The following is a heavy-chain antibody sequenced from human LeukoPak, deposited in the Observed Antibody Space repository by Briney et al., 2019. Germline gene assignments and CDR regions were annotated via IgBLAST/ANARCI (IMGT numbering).Heavy chain of an antibody. J-gene: IGHJ5*02. CDR2: IYYSGST. CDR3: ASEGCSSTSCTHHWFDP. CDR1: GGSISSGDYY. Sequence: SETLSLTCTVSGGSISSGDYYWSWIRQPPGKGLEWIGYIYYSGSTYYNPSLKSRVTISVDTSKNQFSLKLSSVTAADTAVYYRASEGCSSTSCTHHWFDPWGQGTLVTVSS. D-gene: IGHD2-2*01. V-gene: IGHV4-30-4*01.